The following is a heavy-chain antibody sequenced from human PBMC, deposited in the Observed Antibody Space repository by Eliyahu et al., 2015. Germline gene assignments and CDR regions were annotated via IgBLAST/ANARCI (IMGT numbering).Heavy chain of an antibody. CDR2: ISSSSSYI. CDR1: GFPFSSYS. Sequence: EVQLVESGGGLVKPGGSLRLSCAASGFPFSSYSMNWVRQAPGKGLEWVSSISSSSSYIYYADSVKGRFTISRDNAKNSLYLQMNSLRAEDTAVYYCARDTPVAGSFDYWGQGTLVTVSS. CDR3: ARDTPVAGSFDY. J-gene: IGHJ4*02. D-gene: IGHD6-19*01. V-gene: IGHV3-21*01.